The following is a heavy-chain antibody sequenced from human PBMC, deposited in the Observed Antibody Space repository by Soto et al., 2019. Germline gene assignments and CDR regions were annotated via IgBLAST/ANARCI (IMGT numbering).Heavy chain of an antibody. V-gene: IGHV1-8*01. CDR3: ARGYCSGGSCSTHYYYYYMDV. Sequence: GASVKVSCKASGYTFTSYDINWVRQATGQGLEWMGWMNPNSGNTGYAQKFQGRVTMTRNTSISTAYMELSSLRSEDTAMCYFARGYCSGGSCSTHYYYYYMDVWGKGTTVTVSS. CDR2: MNPNSGNT. D-gene: IGHD2-15*01. CDR1: GYTFTSYD. J-gene: IGHJ6*03.